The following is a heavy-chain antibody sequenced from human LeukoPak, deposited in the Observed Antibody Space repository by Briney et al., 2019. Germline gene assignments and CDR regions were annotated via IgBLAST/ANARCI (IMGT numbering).Heavy chain of an antibody. CDR2: IYYTGSV. V-gene: IGHV4-31*03. CDR1: GASISTGGFY. J-gene: IGHJ6*02. Sequence: SQTLSLTCTISGASISTGGFYWTWIRQPPGEGLEWIGYIYYTGSVDYNASLKSRLTISLDTSKNRFSLKLNPVTAADTAVYYCARDHSYYFGSQTSTLDVWGQGTAVTVSS. CDR3: ARDHSYYFGSQTSTLDV. D-gene: IGHD3-10*01.